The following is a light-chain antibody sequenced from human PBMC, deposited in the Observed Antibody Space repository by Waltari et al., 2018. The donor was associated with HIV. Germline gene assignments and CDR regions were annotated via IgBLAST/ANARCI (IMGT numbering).Light chain of an antibody. V-gene: IGLV2-18*02. CDR3: SSYTSSNAWV. Sequence: QSALTQPPSVSGSPGQSVTISCIGTSSDVGTYNRVSWYQQPPGTAPKLIIYEVTNRPSGVPDRFSGSKSGNTASLTISGLQAEDEADYYCSSYTSSNAWVFGGGTKLTVL. J-gene: IGLJ3*02. CDR2: EVT. CDR1: SSDVGTYNR.